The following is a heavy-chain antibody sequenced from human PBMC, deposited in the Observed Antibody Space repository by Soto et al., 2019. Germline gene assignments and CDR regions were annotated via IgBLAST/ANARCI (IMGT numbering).Heavy chain of an antibody. Sequence: PSETLSLTCAVDGVSLSGAYWSWLRQPPGKGLEWIGEILQGGATNYNPSLNSRVTISEDTSNSQFSLKLTSVTAADTAVYYCARGGVWSANYYMDVWGQGTTVTVSS. D-gene: IGHD1-1*01. CDR2: ILQGGAT. V-gene: IGHV4-34*01. J-gene: IGHJ6*03. CDR3: ARGGVWSANYYMDV. CDR1: GVSLSGAY.